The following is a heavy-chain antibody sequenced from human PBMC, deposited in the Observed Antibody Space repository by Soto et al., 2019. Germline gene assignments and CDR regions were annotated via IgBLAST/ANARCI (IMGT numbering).Heavy chain of an antibody. Sequence: GASVKVSCKASGYTFTSYGISWVRQAPGQGLEWMGWISAYNGNTNYAQKLQGRVTMTTDTSTSTAYMELRSLRSDDTAVYYCARDLRPFRDYYDSSGYLWGQGTLVTVSS. J-gene: IGHJ4*02. V-gene: IGHV1-18*01. CDR3: ARDLRPFRDYYDSSGYL. D-gene: IGHD3-22*01. CDR2: ISAYNGNT. CDR1: GYTFTSYG.